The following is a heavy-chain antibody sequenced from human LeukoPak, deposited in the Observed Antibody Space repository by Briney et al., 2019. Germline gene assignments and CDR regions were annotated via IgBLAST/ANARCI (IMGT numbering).Heavy chain of an antibody. J-gene: IGHJ3*02. D-gene: IGHD6-13*01. Sequence: DSLNISCQGYGYSFTSYWIAWVRPVPGKGMEYMGIIYPGDSDIRYSPSFQGQVTISADKSITTAYLQWSSLKASDTAMYYCTISAAGSAFSFDIWGEGEMVTVSS. CDR2: IYPGDSDI. CDR3: TISAAGSAFSFDI. V-gene: IGHV5-51*01. CDR1: GYSFTSYW.